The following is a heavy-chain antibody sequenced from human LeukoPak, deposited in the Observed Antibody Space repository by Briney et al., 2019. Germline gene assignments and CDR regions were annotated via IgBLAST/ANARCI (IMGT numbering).Heavy chain of an antibody. Sequence: GGSLKLSCAASGFTFDDYGMSGVRHAPGKGLEWVSGINWNGGSTGYADSVKGRFTISRDNAKNSLYLQMNSLRAEDTALYYCASINYYDSSGPDDAFDIWGQGTMVTVSS. J-gene: IGHJ3*02. CDR2: INWNGGST. V-gene: IGHV3-20*04. D-gene: IGHD3-22*01. CDR1: GFTFDDYG. CDR3: ASINYYDSSGPDDAFDI.